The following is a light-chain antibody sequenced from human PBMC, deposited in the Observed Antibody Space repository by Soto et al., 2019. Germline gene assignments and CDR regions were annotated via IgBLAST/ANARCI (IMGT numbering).Light chain of an antibody. V-gene: IGKV3-20*01. Sequence: EIVLTQSPGTLSLSPGERATLSCRASQSVSSYYLAWYQQKPGQAPRLLIYAASSRATGIPNRFSGSGSGTDFTLSISGLEPEDFAVYYCHHYATSSRTFGQGTTGDIK. CDR3: HHYATSSRT. CDR2: AAS. J-gene: IGKJ1*01. CDR1: QSVSSYY.